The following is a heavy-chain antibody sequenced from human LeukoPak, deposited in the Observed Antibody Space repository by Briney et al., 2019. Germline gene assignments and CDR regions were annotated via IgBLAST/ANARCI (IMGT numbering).Heavy chain of an antibody. CDR2: IKGDESAR. V-gene: IGHV3-7*01. CDR3: GRYVGGSLHC. CDR1: GFTFSTYW. Sequence: GGSLRLSRAPSGFTFSTYWTAGVRQAPGKGLEWVANIKGDESARHQADSVKGRFTISRDNAQNSVYLQMSSLRGEDTAVYYCGRYVGGSLHCWGQGTLVTVSS. J-gene: IGHJ4*02. D-gene: IGHD1-26*01.